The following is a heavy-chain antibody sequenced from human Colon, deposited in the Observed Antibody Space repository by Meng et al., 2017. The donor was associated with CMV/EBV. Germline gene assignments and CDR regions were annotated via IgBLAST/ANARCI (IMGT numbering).Heavy chain of an antibody. Sequence: ASVKVSCKASGYTFTSYDINWVRQATGQGLEWMGWMNPNSGNTGYAQKLQGRVTMTRNTSISTAYMELSSLRSEDTAVYYCARGRSSARGNWFDPWGQGTLVTVSS. CDR3: ARGRSSARGNWFDP. V-gene: IGHV1-8*01. D-gene: IGHD3-10*01. CDR1: GYTFTSYD. CDR2: MNPNSGNT. J-gene: IGHJ5*02.